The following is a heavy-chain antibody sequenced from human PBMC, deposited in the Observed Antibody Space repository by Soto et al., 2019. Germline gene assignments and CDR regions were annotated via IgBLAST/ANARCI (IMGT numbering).Heavy chain of an antibody. Sequence: SETLSLTCTVSGGSISSGDYYWSWIRQPPGKGLEWIGYIYYSGSTYYNPSLKSRVTISVDTSKNQFSLKLSSVTAADTAVYYFARGMTTVTTNSYYYYMDVWGKGTTVTVSS. J-gene: IGHJ6*03. D-gene: IGHD4-17*01. V-gene: IGHV4-31*03. CDR1: GGSISSGDYY. CDR3: ARGMTTVTTNSYYYYMDV. CDR2: IYYSGST.